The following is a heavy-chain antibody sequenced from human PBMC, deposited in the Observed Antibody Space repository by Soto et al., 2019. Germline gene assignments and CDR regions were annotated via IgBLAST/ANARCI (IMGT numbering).Heavy chain of an antibody. CDR1: GGTFSSYA. CDR3: ARVLDYGDFNWPVGY. D-gene: IGHD4-17*01. CDR2: IIPIFGTA. V-gene: IGHV1-69*13. Sequence: GASVKVSCKASGGTFSSYAISWVRQAPGQGLEWMGGIIPIFGTANYAQKFQGRVTITADESTSTAYMELSSLRSEDTAVYYCARVLDYGDFNWPVGYWGQGTLVTVSS. J-gene: IGHJ4*02.